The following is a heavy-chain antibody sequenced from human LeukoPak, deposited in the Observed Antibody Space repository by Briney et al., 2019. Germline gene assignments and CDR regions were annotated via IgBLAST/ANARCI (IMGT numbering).Heavy chain of an antibody. J-gene: IGHJ4*02. Sequence: GGSLRLSCAASGFTFSSYSMNWVRQAPGKGLEWVSSITTSSSTIYYADSVRGRFTISRDNAKNSLYLEMSGLRDEDTAVYYCARVRSGYYSDYWGQGTLVTVSS. D-gene: IGHD6-25*01. V-gene: IGHV3-48*02. CDR3: ARVRSGYYSDY. CDR1: GFTFSSYS. CDR2: ITTSSSTI.